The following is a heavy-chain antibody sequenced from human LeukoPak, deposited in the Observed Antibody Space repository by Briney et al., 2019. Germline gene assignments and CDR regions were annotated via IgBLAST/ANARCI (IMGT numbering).Heavy chain of an antibody. D-gene: IGHD1-14*01. J-gene: IGHJ4*02. CDR1: GFTFSSYP. Sequence: QPGGSLRLSCVASGFTFSSYPMHWVRQAPGKGLEWVAVISYDGSGRPYADSVKGRFTISRDTSKNTLYLQMNSLRAEDTAVYYCARPGAGWHIDYWGQGTLVTVSS. V-gene: IGHV3-30*04. CDR3: ARPGAGWHIDY. CDR2: ISYDGSGR.